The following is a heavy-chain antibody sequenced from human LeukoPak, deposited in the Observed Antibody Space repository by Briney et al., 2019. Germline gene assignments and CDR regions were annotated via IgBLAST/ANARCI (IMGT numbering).Heavy chain of an antibody. V-gene: IGHV3-23*01. Sequence: GGSLRLSCAASGFTFSSYAMSWVRQAPGKGLEWVSAISGSGDITYLADSVKGRFTISRDNSKNTLYLQMNSLRAEDTAVYYCARERSSWHTYGMDVWGQGTTVTVSS. CDR3: ARERSSWHTYGMDV. J-gene: IGHJ6*02. CDR2: ISGSGDIT. D-gene: IGHD6-13*01. CDR1: GFTFSSYA.